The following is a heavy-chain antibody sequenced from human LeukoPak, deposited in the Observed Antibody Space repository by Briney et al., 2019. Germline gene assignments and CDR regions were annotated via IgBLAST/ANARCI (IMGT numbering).Heavy chain of an antibody. V-gene: IGHV3-33*06. CDR2: IWYDGSNK. CDR3: AKDRYYYDSSGLFDY. CDR1: GFTFSSYG. J-gene: IGHJ4*02. Sequence: GRSLRLSYAASGFTFSSYGMHWVRQAPGKGLESVAVIWYDGSNKYYADSVKGRFTISRDNSKNTLYLQMNSLRAEDTAVYYCAKDRYYYDSSGLFDYWGQGTLVTVSS. D-gene: IGHD3-22*01.